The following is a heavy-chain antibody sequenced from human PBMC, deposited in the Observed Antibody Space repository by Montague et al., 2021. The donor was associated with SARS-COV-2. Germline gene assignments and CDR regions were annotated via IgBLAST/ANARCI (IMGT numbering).Heavy chain of an antibody. D-gene: IGHD4-11*01. CDR1: GFSFSTDW. CDR3: ARDSYTKGDY. Sequence: SLRLSCAASGFSFSTDWLSWVRQAPGKGLEWVANINGDGSAKSYVGSVKGRFTISRDNANNSLYLQMNSLRAEDTAVYYCARDSYTKGDYWGQGTLVSVSS. V-gene: IGHV3-7*03. J-gene: IGHJ4*02. CDR2: INGDGSAK.